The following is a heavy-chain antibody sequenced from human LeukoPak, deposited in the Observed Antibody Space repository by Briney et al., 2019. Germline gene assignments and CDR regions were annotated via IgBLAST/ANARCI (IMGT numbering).Heavy chain of an antibody. CDR1: GFTFSSYG. J-gene: IGHJ3*02. D-gene: IGHD3-9*01. CDR2: ISYDGSNK. V-gene: IGHV3-30*18. Sequence: GRSLRLSCAASGFTFSSYGMHWVRQAPGKGLEWVAVISYDGSNKYYADSVKGRFTISRDNSKNTLYLQMNSLRAEDKAVYYCAKTFGSYDILTGYYAADAFDIWGQGTMVTVSS. CDR3: AKTFGSYDILTGYYAADAFDI.